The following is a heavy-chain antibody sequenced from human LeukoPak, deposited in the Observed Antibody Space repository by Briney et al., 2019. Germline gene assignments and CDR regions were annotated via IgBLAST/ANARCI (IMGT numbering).Heavy chain of an antibody. CDR1: GFTFSSYS. V-gene: IGHV3-48*01. CDR3: ARPNYDFWSGYLGAFDI. CDR2: ISSSSSTI. Sequence: GGSLRLSCAASGFTFSSYSMNWVRQAPGKGLEWVSYISSSSSTIYYADSVKGRFTISRDNAKNSLYLQMNSLGAEDTAVYYCARPNYDFWSGYLGAFDIWGQGTMVTVSS. D-gene: IGHD3-3*01. J-gene: IGHJ3*02.